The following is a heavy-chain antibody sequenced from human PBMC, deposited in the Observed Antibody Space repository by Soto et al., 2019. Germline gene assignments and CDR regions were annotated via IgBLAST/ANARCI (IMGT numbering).Heavy chain of an antibody. Sequence: SETLSLTCTVSGGSISSYYWSWIRQPPGKGLEWIGYIYYSGSTNYNPSLKSRVTISVDTSKNQFSLKLSSVTAADTAVYYCARGMPPEYYDFWSGYPHYYGMDVWGQGTTVTVSS. CDR2: IYYSGST. CDR1: GGSISSYY. V-gene: IGHV4-59*01. D-gene: IGHD3-3*01. J-gene: IGHJ6*02. CDR3: ARGMPPEYYDFWSGYPHYYGMDV.